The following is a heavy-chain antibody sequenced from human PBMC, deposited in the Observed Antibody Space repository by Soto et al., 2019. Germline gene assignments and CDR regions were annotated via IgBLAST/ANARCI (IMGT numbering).Heavy chain of an antibody. CDR2: IWYDGTTT. Sequence: GGSLRLSCATSGFRLNTYGIHWVRQAPGKGLEWVGIIWYDGTTTYYADSVKGRFTISRDISKNTLYLQMNSLRVEDTAIYYCARDNLDSAYYIDRWGQGT. D-gene: IGHD1-26*01. CDR3: ARDNLDSAYYIDR. V-gene: IGHV3-33*01. J-gene: IGHJ4*02. CDR1: GFRLNTYG.